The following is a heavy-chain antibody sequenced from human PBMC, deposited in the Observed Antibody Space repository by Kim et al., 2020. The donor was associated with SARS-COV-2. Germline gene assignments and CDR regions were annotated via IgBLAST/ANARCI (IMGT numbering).Heavy chain of an antibody. V-gene: IGHV6-1*01. D-gene: IGHD4-17*01. CDR3: ARDRVDGHGGPFDY. J-gene: IGHJ4*02. Sequence: AVSVKSRITINPDTSKNQYSLQLNSVTPEDTAVYYWARDRVDGHGGPFDYWGQGTLVTVSS.